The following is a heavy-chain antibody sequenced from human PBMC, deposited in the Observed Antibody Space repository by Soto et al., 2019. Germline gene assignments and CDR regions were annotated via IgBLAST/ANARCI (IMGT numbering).Heavy chain of an antibody. J-gene: IGHJ3*02. V-gene: IGHV3-21*01. CDR1: GFTFSSYS. D-gene: IGHD3-22*01. CDR3: ARMDYYDSSGYYRDDAFDI. Sequence: GSLRLSCAASGFTFSSYSMNWVRQAPGKGLEWVSSISSSSSYIYYADSVKGRFTISRDNAKNSLYLQMNSLRAEDTAVYYCARMDYYDSSGYYRDDAFDIWGQGTMVTVSS. CDR2: ISSSSSYI.